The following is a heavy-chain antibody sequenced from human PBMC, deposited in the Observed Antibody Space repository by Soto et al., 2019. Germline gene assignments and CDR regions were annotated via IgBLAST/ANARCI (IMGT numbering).Heavy chain of an antibody. Sequence: GQLLESGGGMVQPGGSLRLSCAASGFTFSSFAMNWVLLPPGRGLEWVAAVTSSASSTHYADSVKGRFTISRDNSKNTLYLQMHSLLADDTAVYYCAKVGAVLLDPFDVWGQGTMVTVSS. V-gene: IGHV3-23*01. D-gene: IGHD1-26*01. CDR3: AKVGAVLLDPFDV. CDR1: GFTFSSFA. CDR2: VTSSASST. J-gene: IGHJ3*01.